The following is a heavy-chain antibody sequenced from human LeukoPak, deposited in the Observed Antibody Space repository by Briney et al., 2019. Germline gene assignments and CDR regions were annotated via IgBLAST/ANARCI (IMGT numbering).Heavy chain of an antibody. CDR1: GGSISSYY. D-gene: IGHD3-22*01. Sequence: SETLSLTCTVSGGSISSYYWSWIRQPPGKGLEWIGYIYYSGSTYYNPSLKSRVTISVDTSKNQFSLKLSSVTAADTAVYYCARGQRYYYDSSGPYYFDYWGQGTLVTVSS. J-gene: IGHJ4*02. CDR3: ARGQRYYYDSSGPYYFDY. CDR2: IYYSGST. V-gene: IGHV4-59*01.